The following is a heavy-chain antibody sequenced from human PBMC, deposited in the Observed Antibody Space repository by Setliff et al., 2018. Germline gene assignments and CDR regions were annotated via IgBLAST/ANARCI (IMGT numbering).Heavy chain of an antibody. CDR2: INPNSGGT. CDR1: GYTFTGYY. J-gene: IGHJ4*02. V-gene: IGHV1-2*04. D-gene: IGHD3-22*01. CDR3: ARRRYYYDSSGYRWGGFYFDY. Sequence: GASVKVSCKASGYTFTGYYMHWVRQAPGQGLEWMGWINPNSGGTNYAQKFQGWVTMTRDTSISTAYMELSRLRSDDTAVYYCARRRYYYDSSGYRWGGFYFDYWGQGTLVTVPS.